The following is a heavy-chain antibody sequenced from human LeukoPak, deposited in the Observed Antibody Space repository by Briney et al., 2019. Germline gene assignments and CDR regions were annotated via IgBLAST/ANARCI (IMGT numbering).Heavy chain of an antibody. D-gene: IGHD3-16*02. J-gene: IGHJ6*03. CDR1: GGSISSSSYY. V-gene: IGHV4-39*01. CDR3: ARASVSRYIRPRLSMDV. CDR2: IYYSGST. Sequence: PSETLSLTCTVSGGSISSSSYYWGWIRQPPGKGLEWIGSIYYSGSTYYNPSLKSRVTISVDTSKNQFSLKLSSVTAADTAVYYCARASVSRYIRPRLSMDVWGKGTTVTVSS.